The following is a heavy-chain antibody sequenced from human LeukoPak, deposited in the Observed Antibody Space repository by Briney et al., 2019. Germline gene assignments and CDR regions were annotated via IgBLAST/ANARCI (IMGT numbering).Heavy chain of an antibody. CDR1: GYTFTGYY. J-gene: IGHJ6*03. CDR3: VSSGHIDYYYYYYMDV. V-gene: IGHV1-46*01. D-gene: IGHD5-12*01. Sequence: ASVKVSCKASGYTFTGYYMHWVRQAPGQGLEWMGIINPSGGSTSYAQKFQGRVTMTRDMSTSTVYMELSSLRSEDTAVYYCVSSGHIDYYYYYYMDVWGKGTTVTVSS. CDR2: INPSGGST.